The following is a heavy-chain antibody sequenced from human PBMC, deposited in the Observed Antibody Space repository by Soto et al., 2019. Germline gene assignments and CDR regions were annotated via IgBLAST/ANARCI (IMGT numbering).Heavy chain of an antibody. CDR2: ISYDGSNK. V-gene: IGHV3-30*18. D-gene: IGHD5-12*01. CDR3: AKDADSSGYDRLYYFDY. J-gene: IGHJ4*02. CDR1: GFTFSSYG. Sequence: GGSLRLSCAASGFTFSSYGMHWVRQAPGKGLEWVAVISYDGSNKYYADSVKGRFTISRDNSKNTLYLQMNSLRAEDTAVYYCAKDADSSGYDRLYYFDYWGQGTLVTVSS.